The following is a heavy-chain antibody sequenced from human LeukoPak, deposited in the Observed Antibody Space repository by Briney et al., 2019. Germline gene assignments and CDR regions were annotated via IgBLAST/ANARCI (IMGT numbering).Heavy chain of an antibody. J-gene: IGHJ5*02. CDR3: AISPPGIAAAGNWFDP. CDR1: GFTFSSYA. V-gene: IGHV3-30-3*01. Sequence: GGSLRLSCAASGFTFSSYAMHWVRQAPGKGLEWVAVISYDGSNKYYADSVKGRFTISRDNAKNTLYLQMNSLRAEDTAVYYCAISPPGIAAAGNWFDPWGQGTLVTVSS. CDR2: ISYDGSNK. D-gene: IGHD6-13*01.